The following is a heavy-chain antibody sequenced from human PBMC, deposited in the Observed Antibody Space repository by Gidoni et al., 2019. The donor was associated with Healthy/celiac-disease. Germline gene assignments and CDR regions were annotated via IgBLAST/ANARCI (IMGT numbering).Heavy chain of an antibody. CDR2: IWYDGSNK. CDR3: ARAANDY. V-gene: IGHV3-33*01. Sequence: GKGLEWVAVIWYDGSNKYYADSVKGRFTISRDNSKNTLYLQMNSLRAEDTAVYYCARAANDYWGQGTLVTVSS. J-gene: IGHJ4*02.